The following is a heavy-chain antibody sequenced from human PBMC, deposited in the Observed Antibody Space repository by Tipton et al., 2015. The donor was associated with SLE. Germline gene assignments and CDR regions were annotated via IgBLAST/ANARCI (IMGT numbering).Heavy chain of an antibody. CDR2: IYHTGST. D-gene: IGHD3-10*01. Sequence: GLVKPSETLSLTCTVSGYSISSGYYWGWIRQSTKQGLEWIGWIYHTGSTDYNPSLKSRVTISVDTSKNQFSLRLSSVTAADTAVYYCARDYYGSGFDAFDIWGQGTMVTVSS. CDR3: ARDYYGSGFDAFDI. CDR1: GYSISSGYY. V-gene: IGHV4-38-2*02. J-gene: IGHJ3*02.